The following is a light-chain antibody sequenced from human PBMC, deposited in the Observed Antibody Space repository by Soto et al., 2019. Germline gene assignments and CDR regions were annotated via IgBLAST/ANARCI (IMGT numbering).Light chain of an antibody. Sequence: QSVLTQPPSLSAAPGQTVTISCSGGSSNIGNNYVSWYQQVAGTTPKLLIFDNNKRPSGIPDRFSGSTSGTSATLGIAGLQTGDAADYYCATWDSSLSAWLFGGGTQLTVL. CDR2: DNN. V-gene: IGLV1-51*01. J-gene: IGLJ3*02. CDR3: ATWDSSLSAWL. CDR1: SSNIGNNY.